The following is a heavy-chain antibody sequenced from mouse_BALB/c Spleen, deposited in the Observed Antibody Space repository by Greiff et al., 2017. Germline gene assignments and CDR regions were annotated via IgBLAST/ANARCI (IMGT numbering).Heavy chain of an antibody. CDR3: TRGDGYYGFAY. CDR2: INPSNGGT. V-gene: IGHV1S81*02. Sequence: QVQLQQSGAELVKPGASVKLSCKASGYTFTSYYMYWVKQRPGQGLEWIGEINPSNGGTNFNEKFKSKATLTVDKSSSTAYMQLSSLTSEDSAVYYCTRGDGYYGFAYWGQGTLVTVSA. D-gene: IGHD2-3*01. J-gene: IGHJ3*01. CDR1: GYTFTSYY.